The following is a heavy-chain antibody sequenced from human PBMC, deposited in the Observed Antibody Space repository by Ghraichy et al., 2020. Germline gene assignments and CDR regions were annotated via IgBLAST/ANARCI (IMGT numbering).Heavy chain of an antibody. V-gene: IGHV4-34*01. CDR1: GGSFSGYY. D-gene: IGHD6-6*01. J-gene: IGHJ6*03. CDR3: ARKGASIAARPHYYYYYYMDV. Sequence: SETLSLTCAVYGGSFSGYYWSWIRQPPGKGLEWIGEINHSGSTNYNPSLKSRVTISVDTSKNQFSLKLSSVTAADTAVYYCARKGASIAARPHYYYYYYMDVWGKGTTVTVS. CDR2: INHSGST.